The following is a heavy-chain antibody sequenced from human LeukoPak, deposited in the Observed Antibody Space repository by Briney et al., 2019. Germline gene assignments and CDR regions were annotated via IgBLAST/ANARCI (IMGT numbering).Heavy chain of an antibody. V-gene: IGHV3-21*01. D-gene: IGHD5-24*01. CDR3: AAATILYYFDY. Sequence: PGGSLRLSCAASGFTFSSYSMNWVRQAPGKGLEWVSSISGSGTYIYYADSVKGRFTISRDNSKNTLYLQMNSLRAEDTAVYYCAAATILYYFDYWGQGTLVTVSS. J-gene: IGHJ4*02. CDR1: GFTFSSYS. CDR2: ISGSGTYI.